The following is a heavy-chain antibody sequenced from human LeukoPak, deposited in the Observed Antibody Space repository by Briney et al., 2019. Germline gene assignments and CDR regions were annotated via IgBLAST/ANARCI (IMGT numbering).Heavy chain of an antibody. CDR2: ISRGGDTT. CDR1: GFTFSSHG. J-gene: IGHJ4*02. V-gene: IGHV3-23*01. CDR3: AKEIRPNDC. Sequence: PGGSLRLSCAASGFTFSSHGMCWVRQAPGRGLEWVSSISRGGDTTYSDSVKGRFPISRDNSKNTLYLQLDSLRAEDTAIYYCAKEIRPNDCWGQGTLVTVSS. D-gene: IGHD4-17*01.